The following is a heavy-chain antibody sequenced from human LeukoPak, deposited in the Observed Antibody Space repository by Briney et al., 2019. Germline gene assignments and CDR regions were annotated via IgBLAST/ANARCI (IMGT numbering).Heavy chain of an antibody. CDR1: GFTFSSYA. D-gene: IGHD6-13*01. Sequence: GGSLRLSCAASGFTFSSYAMHWVRQAPGKGLEWVAVISYDGSNKYYADSVKGRFTISRDNSKNTLYLQMDSLRAEDTAVYYCAKDKRLGSSWYNAFDIWGQGTMVTVSS. V-gene: IGHV3-30*14. CDR2: ISYDGSNK. J-gene: IGHJ3*02. CDR3: AKDKRLGSSWYNAFDI.